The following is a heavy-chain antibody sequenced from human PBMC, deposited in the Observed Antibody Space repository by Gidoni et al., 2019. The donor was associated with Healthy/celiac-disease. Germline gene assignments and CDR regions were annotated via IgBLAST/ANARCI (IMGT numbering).Heavy chain of an antibody. CDR2: INPSGGST. V-gene: IGHV1-46*03. Sequence: QVQLVQSGAEVKKPGASVKVSCKASGYTFTSYYMHWVRQAPGQGLEWMGIINPSGGSTSYAQKFQGRVTMTRDTSTSTVYMELSSLRSEDTAVYYCARGRYSSGWYRAVGGAWGQGTMVTVSS. CDR3: ARGRYSSGWYRAVGGA. CDR1: GYTFTSYY. J-gene: IGHJ3*01. D-gene: IGHD6-19*01.